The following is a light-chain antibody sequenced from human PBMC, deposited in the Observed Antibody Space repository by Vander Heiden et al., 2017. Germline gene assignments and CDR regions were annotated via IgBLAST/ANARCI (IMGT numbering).Light chain of an antibody. Sequence: IPMPQSPPSLSASVGDRVTITCRASQSIRSYLNWYQQKPGKAPKLLIYAASSLQSGVPSRFSGSGSGTDFTLTISSLQPEDFATYYCQQSYSTPPYTFGQGTKLEIK. CDR1: QSIRSY. CDR3: QQSYSTPPYT. CDR2: AAS. V-gene: IGKV1-39*01. J-gene: IGKJ2*01.